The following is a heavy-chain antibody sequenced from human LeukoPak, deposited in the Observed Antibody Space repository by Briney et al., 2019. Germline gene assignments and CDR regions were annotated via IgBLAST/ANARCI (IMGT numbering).Heavy chain of an antibody. D-gene: IGHD5-12*01. CDR2: INPNSGGT. CDR1: GYTFTGYY. J-gene: IGHJ4*02. CDR3: ARDQEGGYDLGNFDY. Sequence: GASVKVSCKASGYTFTGYYMHWVRQAPGQGLGWMGWINPNSGGTNYAQKFQGRVTMTRDTSISTAYMELSRPRSDDTAVYYCARDQEGGYDLGNFDYWGQGTLVTVSS. V-gene: IGHV1-2*02.